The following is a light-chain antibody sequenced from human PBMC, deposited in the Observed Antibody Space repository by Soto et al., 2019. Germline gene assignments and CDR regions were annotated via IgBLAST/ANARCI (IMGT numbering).Light chain of an antibody. CDR3: QQYNNWPHT. CDR1: QSVSSK. J-gene: IGKJ2*01. Sequence: EIVMTQSPATLSVSPGERATLSCRASQSVSSKLAWFQQKPGQAPSLLIYGVSTRAIGVPVRFSGSGSGTEFTLTINSLQSEDFAVYYCQQYNNWPHTFGQGTKVHIK. V-gene: IGKV3-15*01. CDR2: GVS.